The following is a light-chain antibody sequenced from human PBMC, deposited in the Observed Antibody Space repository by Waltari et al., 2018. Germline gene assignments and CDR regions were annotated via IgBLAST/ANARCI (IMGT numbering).Light chain of an antibody. Sequence: DVVMTQSPFSLSITPGQPASISCRSSHNLIHSNGNTYLSWYQQKPGQPPRILISKVSDRDSGVPDRFSGDGAGTDFTLKISRMEAEDVGVYFCGQGTHWPYSFGQGTTVEIK. CDR3: GQGTHWPYS. J-gene: IGKJ2*03. V-gene: IGKV2-30*02. CDR1: HNLIHSNGNTY. CDR2: KVS.